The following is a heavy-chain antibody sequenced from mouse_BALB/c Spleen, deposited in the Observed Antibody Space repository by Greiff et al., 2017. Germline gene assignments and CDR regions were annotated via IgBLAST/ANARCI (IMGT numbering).Heavy chain of an antibody. CDR1: GFTFSSYG. CDR3: ARDWGYDYDEVYYAMDY. V-gene: IGHV5-6-3*01. J-gene: IGHJ4*01. D-gene: IGHD2-4*01. Sequence: EVQVVESGGGLVQPGGSLKLSCAASGFTFSSYGMSWVRQTPDKRLELVATINSNGGSTYYPDSVKGRFTISRDNAKNTLYLQMSSLTSEDTAMYYCARDWGYDYDEVYYAMDYWGQGTSVTVSS. CDR2: INSNGGST.